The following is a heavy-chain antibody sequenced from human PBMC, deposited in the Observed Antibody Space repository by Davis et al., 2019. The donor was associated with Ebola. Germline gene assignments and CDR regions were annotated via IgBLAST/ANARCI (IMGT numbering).Heavy chain of an antibody. J-gene: IGHJ6*03. CDR3: ARDRWVTVTVQYYYYMDV. Sequence: ASVKVSCKASGYTFTSYGISWVRQAPGQGLEWMGWISAYNGNTNYAQKFQGRVTITADESTSTAYMELSSLRSEDTAVYYCARDRWVTVTVQYYYYMDVWGKGTTVTVSS. V-gene: IGHV1-18*01. D-gene: IGHD4-17*01. CDR1: GYTFTSYG. CDR2: ISAYNGNT.